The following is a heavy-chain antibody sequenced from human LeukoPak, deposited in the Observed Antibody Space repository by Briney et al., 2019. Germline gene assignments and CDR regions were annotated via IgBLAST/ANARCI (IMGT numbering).Heavy chain of an antibody. CDR3: ARDYGYGYDY. CDR1: GFTFSSYS. V-gene: IGHV3-48*01. D-gene: IGHD5-18*01. Sequence: GGSLRLSCAASGFTFSSYSMNWVRQAPGKGLEWVSYISSSSSTIYYADSVKGRFTISRDNAKNSLYLQMNSLRAEDAAVYYCARDYGYGYDYWGQGTLVTVSS. CDR2: ISSSSSTI. J-gene: IGHJ4*02.